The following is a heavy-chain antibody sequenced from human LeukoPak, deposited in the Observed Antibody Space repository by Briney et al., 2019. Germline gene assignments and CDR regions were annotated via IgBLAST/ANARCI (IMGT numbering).Heavy chain of an antibody. V-gene: IGHV3-48*02. Sequence: GGSLRLSCAASGFTFTSYTMNWVRQAPGKGLEWISYIRTSGGVVSYTDSVRGRFTISTGSAKNSLYLQMNSLRDDDTAVNYCVRDQFYAFDVWGQGTMVTVSS. CDR1: GFTFTSYT. J-gene: IGHJ3*01. CDR3: VRDQFYAFDV. CDR2: IRTSGGVV.